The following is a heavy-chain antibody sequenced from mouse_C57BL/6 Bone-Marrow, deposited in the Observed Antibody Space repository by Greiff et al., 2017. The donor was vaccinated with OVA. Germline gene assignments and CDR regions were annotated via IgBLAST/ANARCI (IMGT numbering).Heavy chain of an antibody. J-gene: IGHJ2*01. Sequence: QVQLKQPGAELVKPGASVKLSCKASGYTFTSYWMHWVKQRPGQGLEWIGMIHPNSGSTNYNEKFKSKATLTVDKSSSTAYMQLSSLTSEDSAVYYCARETTVVPYFDYWGQGTTLTVSS. CDR2: IHPNSGST. CDR1: GYTFTSYW. CDR3: ARETTVVPYFDY. V-gene: IGHV1-64*01. D-gene: IGHD1-1*01.